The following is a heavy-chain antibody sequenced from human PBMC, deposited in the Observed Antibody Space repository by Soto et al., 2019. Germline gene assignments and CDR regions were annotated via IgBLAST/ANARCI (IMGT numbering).Heavy chain of an antibody. CDR2: ISYDGSNK. J-gene: IGHJ4*02. Sequence: QVQLVESGGGVVQPGRSLRLSCAASGFTFSSYAMHWVREAPGKGLEWVAVISYDGSNKYYADSVKGRFTISRDNSKNTLDLQMNSLRAEDTAVYYCARWLMHFDYWGQGTLVTVSS. D-gene: IGHD2-8*01. V-gene: IGHV3-30-3*01. CDR1: GFTFSSYA. CDR3: ARWLMHFDY.